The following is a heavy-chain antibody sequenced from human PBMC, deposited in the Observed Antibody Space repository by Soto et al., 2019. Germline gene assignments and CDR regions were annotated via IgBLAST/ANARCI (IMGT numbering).Heavy chain of an antibody. CDR1: GFTFSSYG. J-gene: IGHJ6*02. D-gene: IGHD3-10*01. Sequence: GGSLRLSCAASGFTFSSYGMHWVRQAPGKGLEWVAVISYDGSNKYYADSVKGRFTISRDNSKNTLYLQMNSLRAEDTAVYYCAKDQDYYGSGIYYYGMDVWGQGTTVTVSS. V-gene: IGHV3-30*18. CDR2: ISYDGSNK. CDR3: AKDQDYYGSGIYYYGMDV.